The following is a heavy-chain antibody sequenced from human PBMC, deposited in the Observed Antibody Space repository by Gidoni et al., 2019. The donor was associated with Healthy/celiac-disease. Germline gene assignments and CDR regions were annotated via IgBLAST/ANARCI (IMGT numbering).Heavy chain of an antibody. D-gene: IGHD4-17*01. CDR3: TKPSGDSDY. CDR1: GFTFSGSA. V-gene: IGHV3-73*02. Sequence: EVQLVESGGGLVQPGGSLKLSCAASGFTFSGSAMHWVRQASGKGLEWVGRIRSKANSYATAYAASVKGRFTISRDDSKNTAYLQMNSLKTEDTAVYYCTKPSGDSDYWGQGTLVTVSS. CDR2: IRSKANSYAT. J-gene: IGHJ4*02.